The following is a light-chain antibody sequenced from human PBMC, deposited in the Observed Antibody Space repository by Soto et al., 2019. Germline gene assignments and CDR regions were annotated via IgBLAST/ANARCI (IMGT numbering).Light chain of an antibody. Sequence: EIVLTQSPGTLSLSPGERATLSCRASQSVTSSYLAWYQQKPGQAPRLLMYAASSRATGIPDRFSGSGSGTEFTLTISRLEAEDFAVYYCQQSSSSPITFGQGTRLEIK. CDR1: QSVTSSY. CDR2: AAS. V-gene: IGKV3-20*01. J-gene: IGKJ5*01. CDR3: QQSSSSPIT.